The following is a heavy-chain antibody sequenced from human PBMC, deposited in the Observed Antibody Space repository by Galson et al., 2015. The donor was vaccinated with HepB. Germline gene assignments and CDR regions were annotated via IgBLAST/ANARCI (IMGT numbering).Heavy chain of an antibody. J-gene: IGHJ5*01. CDR1: GFIFSDYA. D-gene: IGHD4-17*01. Sequence: SLRLSCAASGFIFSDYAMSWVRRAPGKGLEWVSGFSGIGDTHYAGSVKGRFTISRDNSTNTLYLQMNSLRAEDTAAYYCAKAGSANGDYHFCYSWGHGALVTVSS. CDR2: FSGIGDT. CDR3: AKAGSANGDYHFCYS. V-gene: IGHV3-23*01.